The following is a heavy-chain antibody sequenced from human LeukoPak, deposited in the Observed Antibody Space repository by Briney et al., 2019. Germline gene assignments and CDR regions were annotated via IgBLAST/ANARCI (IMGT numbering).Heavy chain of an antibody. CDR3: ARLSVAGTDY. V-gene: IGHV4-38-2*02. CDR2: IYHSGST. J-gene: IGHJ4*02. Sequence: SETLSLTCTVSGYSIGSGYYWGWIRQPPGKGLEWIGSIYHSGSTYYNPSLKSRVTISVDTSKNQFSLRLTSVTAADTAVYYCARLSVAGTDYWGQGTLVTVSS. CDR1: GYSIGSGYY. D-gene: IGHD6-19*01.